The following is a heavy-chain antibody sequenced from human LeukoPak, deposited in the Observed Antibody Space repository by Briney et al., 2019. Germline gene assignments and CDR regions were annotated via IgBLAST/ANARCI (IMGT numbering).Heavy chain of an antibody. CDR3: ARAALSSSWYSDY. V-gene: IGHV3-23*01. CDR1: GFTFSSYT. D-gene: IGHD6-13*01. J-gene: IGHJ4*02. Sequence: GGSLRLSCAASGFTFSSYTMSWVRQAPGKGLEWVSTITTSDGNTYYADSVKGRFTVSRDNSKNTLFLQMNSLRAEDTAVYYCARAALSSSWYSDYWGQGTLVTVSS. CDR2: ITTSDGNT.